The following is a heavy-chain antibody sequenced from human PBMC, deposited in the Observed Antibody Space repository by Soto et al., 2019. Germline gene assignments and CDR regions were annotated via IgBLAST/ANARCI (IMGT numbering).Heavy chain of an antibody. V-gene: IGHV4-39*01. CDR2: VFYTGST. CDR1: GGSISSSTYY. D-gene: IGHD2-2*01. CDR3: ARLDCSGTSCYLDV. Sequence: PSETLSLTCTVSGGSISSSTYYWGRIRQPPGKGLEWVGTVFYTGSTFYNPSLKSRVTISVDTSKNQFSLKLSSVTAADTAVFYCARLDCSGTSCYLDVWGQGTTVTVSS. J-gene: IGHJ6*02.